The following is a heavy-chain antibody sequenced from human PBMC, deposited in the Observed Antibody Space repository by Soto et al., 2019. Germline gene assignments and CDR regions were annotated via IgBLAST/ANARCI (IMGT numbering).Heavy chain of an antibody. V-gene: IGHV1-18*01. J-gene: IGHJ3*02. CDR1: GYTFTSYG. CDR2: ISAYNGNT. Sequence: ASVKVSFKASGYTFTSYGISWLRQAPGQGLEWMGWISAYNGNTNYAQKLQGRVTMTTDTSTSTAYMELRSLRSDDTAVYYCARVVGQWLGDAFDIWGQGTMVTVSS. CDR3: ARVVGQWLGDAFDI. D-gene: IGHD6-19*01.